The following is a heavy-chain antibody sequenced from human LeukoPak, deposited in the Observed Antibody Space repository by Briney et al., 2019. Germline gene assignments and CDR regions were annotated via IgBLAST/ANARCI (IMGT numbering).Heavy chain of an antibody. Sequence: VASVKVSCKASGYTFTGYYMHWVRQAPGQGLEWMGWINPNNGGTNYAQNFQARVTMTRDTSITTAYMELSGLTSDDTAVYYCARQGDIVLMVYAMGKKGLDYWGQGTLVTVSS. CDR2: INPNNGGT. J-gene: IGHJ4*02. D-gene: IGHD2-8*01. CDR1: GYTFTGYY. V-gene: IGHV1-2*02. CDR3: ARQGDIVLMVYAMGKKGLDY.